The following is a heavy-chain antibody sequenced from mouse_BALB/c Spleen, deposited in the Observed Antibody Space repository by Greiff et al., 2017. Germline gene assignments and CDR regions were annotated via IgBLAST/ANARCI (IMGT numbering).Heavy chain of an antibody. Sequence: EVQRVESGGDLVKPGGSLKLSCAASGFTFSSYGMSWVRQTPDKRLEWVATISSGGSYTYYPDSVKGRFTISRDNAKNTLYLQMSSLKSEDTAMYYCARDPYYYGRDYYAMDYWGQGTSVTVSS. CDR2: ISSGGSYT. V-gene: IGHV5-6*01. J-gene: IGHJ4*01. CDR1: GFTFSSYG. CDR3: ARDPYYYGRDYYAMDY. D-gene: IGHD1-1*01.